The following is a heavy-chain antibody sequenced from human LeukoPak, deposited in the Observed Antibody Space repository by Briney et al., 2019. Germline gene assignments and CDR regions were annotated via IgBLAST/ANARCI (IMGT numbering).Heavy chain of an antibody. CDR3: ASGYARSARHQSDF. J-gene: IGHJ4*02. V-gene: IGHV3-74*01. CDR1: GFTFSDYW. Sequence: PGGSLRLSCGVSGFTFSDYWMHWVRQAPGKGLVWVSRINSDGTNTNYAGSVEGQFTIPRDNAKNTLYLQMNSLRVEDTAVYYCASGYARSARHQSDFWGQGTVVTVSS. D-gene: IGHD5-12*01. CDR2: INSDGTNT.